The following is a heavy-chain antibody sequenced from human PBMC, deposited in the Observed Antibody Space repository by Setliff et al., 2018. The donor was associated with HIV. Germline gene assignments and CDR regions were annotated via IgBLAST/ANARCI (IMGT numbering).Heavy chain of an antibody. CDR2: INADGSIT. D-gene: IGHD2-8*01. V-gene: IGHV3-74*01. CDR1: GISFGNHW. CDR3: ARDKGPNLLDY. J-gene: IGHJ4*02. Sequence: GGSLRLSCGASGISFGNHWMYWVRQAPGKGLVWVSRINADGSITDYADSVKGRFTISRDNAKNTLYMQMNSLRAEDTAVYYCARDKGPNLLDYWGQGTLVTVSS.